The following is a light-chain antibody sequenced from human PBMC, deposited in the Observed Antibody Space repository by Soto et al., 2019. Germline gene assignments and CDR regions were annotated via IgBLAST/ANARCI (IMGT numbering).Light chain of an antibody. CDR3: EQAGSFPIT. J-gene: IGKJ5*01. V-gene: IGKV1-12*01. Sequence: DIQMTQSPSSVSASVGDRVTITCRASQNIWRLLAWYQQKPGKAPELLIYDASSLQSGVPPRFSGSGSRTDFTLTISSLQPEDFATYYCEQAGSFPITFGQGTRLEIK. CDR1: QNIWRL. CDR2: DAS.